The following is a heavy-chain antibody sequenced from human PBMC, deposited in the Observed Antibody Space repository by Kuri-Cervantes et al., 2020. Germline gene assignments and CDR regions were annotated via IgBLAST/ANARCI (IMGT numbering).Heavy chain of an antibody. CDR1: GYTFTGYY. CDR2: INPNSGGT. Sequence: ASVKVSCKASGYTFTGYYMHWVRQAPGQGLEWMGWINPNSGGTNYAQKLQGRVTMTTDTSTSTAYMELRSLRSDDTAVYYCARDLTIWVVVPAANYYYYYGMGVWGQGTTVTVSS. CDR3: ARDLTIWVVVPAANYYYYYGMGV. V-gene: IGHV1-2*02. J-gene: IGHJ6*02. D-gene: IGHD2-2*01.